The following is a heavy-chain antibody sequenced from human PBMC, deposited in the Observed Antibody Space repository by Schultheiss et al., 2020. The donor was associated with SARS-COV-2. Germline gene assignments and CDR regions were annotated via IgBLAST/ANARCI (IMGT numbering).Heavy chain of an antibody. Sequence: SETLSLTCTVSGGSISSYYWSWIRQPPGKGLEWIGYIYYSGSTNYNPSLKSRVTISVDTSKNQFSLKLSSVTAADTAVYYCARDSSGWYAAPNYYYYGMDVWGQGTTVTVSS. D-gene: IGHD6-19*01. CDR3: ARDSSGWYAAPNYYYYGMDV. J-gene: IGHJ6*02. CDR1: GGSISSYY. V-gene: IGHV4-59*01. CDR2: IYYSGST.